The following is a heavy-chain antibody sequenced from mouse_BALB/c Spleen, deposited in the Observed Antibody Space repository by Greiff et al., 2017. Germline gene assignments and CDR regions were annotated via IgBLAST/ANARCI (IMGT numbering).Heavy chain of an antibody. CDR3: ARHDGYVAY. CDR1: GFAFSSYD. J-gene: IGHJ3*01. V-gene: IGHV5-12-1*01. CDR2: ISSGGGST. Sequence: EVQGVESWGGLVKPGGSLKLSCAASGFAFSSYDMSWVRQTPEKRLEWVAYISSGGGSTYYPDTVKGRFTISRDNAKHTLYLQMSSLKSEDTAMYYCARHDGYVAYWGQGTLVTVSA. D-gene: IGHD1-2*01.